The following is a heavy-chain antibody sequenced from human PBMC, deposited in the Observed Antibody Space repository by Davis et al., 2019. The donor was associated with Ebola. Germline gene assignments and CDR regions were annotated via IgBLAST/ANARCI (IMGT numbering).Heavy chain of an antibody. J-gene: IGHJ6*02. V-gene: IGHV5-51*01. CDR1: AYIFNSCW. CDR2: IYPGDSDT. CDR3: ATLRYSPETYGMDV. D-gene: IGHD5-18*01. Sequence: PGGSLRLSCKGSAYIFNSCWINWVRQMPGKGLEWIGIIYPGDSDTRYSPSFQGQVTISADKSITTAYLQWCSLKASDTAMYYCATLRYSPETYGMDVWGQGTTVTVSS.